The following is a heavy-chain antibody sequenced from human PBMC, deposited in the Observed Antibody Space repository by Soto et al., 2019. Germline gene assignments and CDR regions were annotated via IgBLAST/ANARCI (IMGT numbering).Heavy chain of an antibody. Sequence: QVQLVESGGGVVQPGRSLRLSCAASGFTFSTYAMYWVRQSPDKGLEWVAVISNDGDNQNYGDSVRGRFTISRDNSKDTLYLQMDRLRPEDTAMYSCERDGPIPAAGNNWFDPWGQGTLVTVSS. V-gene: IGHV3-30-3*01. CDR1: GFTFSTYA. CDR3: ERDGPIPAAGNNWFDP. J-gene: IGHJ5*02. CDR2: ISNDGDNQ. D-gene: IGHD6-13*01.